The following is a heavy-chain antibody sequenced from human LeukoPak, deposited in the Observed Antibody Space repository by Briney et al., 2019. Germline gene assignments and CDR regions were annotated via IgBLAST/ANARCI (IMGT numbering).Heavy chain of an antibody. CDR1: GFTFSSYW. J-gene: IGHJ3*02. V-gene: IGHV3-74*01. D-gene: IGHD2-8*01. CDR3: ARVQGHPPNGLDI. Sequence: GGSLRLSCAASGFTFSSYWMHWVRQAPGKGLVWVSRINSDGSSTSYANSVKGRFTISRDNAKNTLYLQMNSLRAEDTAVYYCARVQGHPPNGLDIWGQGTMVTVSS. CDR2: INSDGSST.